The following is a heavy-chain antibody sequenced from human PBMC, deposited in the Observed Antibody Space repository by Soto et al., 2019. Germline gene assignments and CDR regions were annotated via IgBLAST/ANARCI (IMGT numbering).Heavy chain of an antibody. D-gene: IGHD6-19*01. CDR1: GFTFSSYA. J-gene: IGHJ4*02. Sequence: EVQLLESGGGLVQPGGSLRLSCAASGFTFSSYAMRWVRQAPGKGLEWVSAISGSGGSTYYADSVKGRFTLSRDNSKNTLYLQMNSRRAEDTAVYYCARRGSGRYYDYWGQGTLVTVSS. CDR3: ARRGSGRYYDY. CDR2: ISGSGGST. V-gene: IGHV3-23*01.